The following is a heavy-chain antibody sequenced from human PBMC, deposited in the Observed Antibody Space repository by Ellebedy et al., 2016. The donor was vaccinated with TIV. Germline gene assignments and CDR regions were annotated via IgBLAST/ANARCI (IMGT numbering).Heavy chain of an antibody. J-gene: IGHJ1*01. Sequence: GESLKISCAASGFTFSTYGMHWVRQAPGKGLEWVAVISYDGRNEYYADSVRGRFTISRDNPNNTLYLHMNSLRAEDTALYYCTRGVVVTTSYSQYWGQGTLVTVSS. D-gene: IGHD2-21*02. CDR1: GFTFSTYG. CDR2: ISYDGRNE. CDR3: TRGVVVTTSYSQY. V-gene: IGHV3-30*03.